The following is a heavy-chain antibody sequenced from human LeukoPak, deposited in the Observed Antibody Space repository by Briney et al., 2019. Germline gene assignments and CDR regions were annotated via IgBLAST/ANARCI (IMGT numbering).Heavy chain of an antibody. CDR3: AKTFQWYYMDV. V-gene: IGHV3-23*01. Sequence: HPGGSLRLSCAASGFTFSSYEMNWVRQAPGKGLEWVSGMSGSGGNTYYADSVKGRFTISRDNSKNTLYLQMNSLRAEDTAVYYCAKTFQWYYMDVWGKGTTVTISS. J-gene: IGHJ6*03. CDR1: GFTFSSYE. CDR2: MSGSGGNT. D-gene: IGHD2-8*01.